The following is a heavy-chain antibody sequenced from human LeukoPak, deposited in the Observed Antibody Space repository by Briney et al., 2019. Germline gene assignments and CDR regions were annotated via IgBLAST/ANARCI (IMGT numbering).Heavy chain of an antibody. Sequence: PSQTLSLTCAVSGGSISSGGYSWSWIRQPPGKGLEWIVYIYHSGSTYYNPSLKSRVTISVDRSKNQFSLKLSSVTAADTAVYYCARGGSSGYYLPSLYWYFDRWGRGTLVTVSS. CDR3: ARGGSSGYYLPSLYWYFDR. V-gene: IGHV4-30-2*01. CDR1: GGSISSGGYS. CDR2: IYHSGST. D-gene: IGHD3-22*01. J-gene: IGHJ2*01.